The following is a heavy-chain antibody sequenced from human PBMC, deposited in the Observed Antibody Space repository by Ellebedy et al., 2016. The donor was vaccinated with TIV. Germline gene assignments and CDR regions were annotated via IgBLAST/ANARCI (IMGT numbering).Heavy chain of an antibody. V-gene: IGHV1-2*02. D-gene: IGHD4-17*01. CDR2: INSNSGVT. CDR3: ARQPQDGSYGLFP. Sequence: ASVKVSCKASGYTFSDKFYMHWVRQAPGQGLEWMGWINSNSGVTFCGQKFQGRVTMTRDTSISTAFMEVTSLTSDDTAVYYCARQPQDGSYGLFPWGQGTLITVSS. J-gene: IGHJ5*02. CDR1: GYTFSDKFY.